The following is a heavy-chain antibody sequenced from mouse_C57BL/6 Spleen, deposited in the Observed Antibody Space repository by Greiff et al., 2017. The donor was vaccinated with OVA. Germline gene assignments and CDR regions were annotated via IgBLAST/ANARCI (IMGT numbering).Heavy chain of an antibody. J-gene: IGHJ2*01. CDR2: IYPGSGST. CDR3: ARKGVYYGSTFDD. Sequence: QVQLQQPGAELVKPGASVKMSCKASGYTFTSYWITWVKQRPGQGLEWIGDIYPGSGSTNYNEKFKSKATLTVDTSSSTAYMQLSSLTSEDSAVYYCARKGVYYGSTFDDWGQGTTLTVSS. V-gene: IGHV1-55*01. D-gene: IGHD1-1*01. CDR1: GYTFTSYW.